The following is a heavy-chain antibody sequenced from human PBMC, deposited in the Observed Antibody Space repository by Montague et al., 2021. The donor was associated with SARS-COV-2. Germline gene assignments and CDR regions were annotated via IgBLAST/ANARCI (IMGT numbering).Heavy chain of an antibody. CDR1: GGSFSGYD. V-gene: IGHV4-34*01. CDR3: ARGLMTINMMVVVMTGASTWLDS. Sequence: SETLSLTCAVYGGSFSGYDWTWIRKSQGKGLEWNGEINQSGSGKYKPSLKSRVTISVDTSKNQFSLTLSSVTAADTAVYYCARGLMTINMMVVVMTGASTWLDSWGQGALVTVSP. D-gene: IGHD3-22*01. CDR2: INQSGSG. J-gene: IGHJ5*01.